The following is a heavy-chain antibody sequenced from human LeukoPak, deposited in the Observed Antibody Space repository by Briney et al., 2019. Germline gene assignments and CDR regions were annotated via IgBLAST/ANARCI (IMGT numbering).Heavy chain of an antibody. Sequence: SSETLSLTCAVSGGSISSSNWWSWVRQPLGKGLEWIGEIYHSGSTNYNPFLKSRVTISVGKSKNQFSLKLSSVTAADTAVYYCARGGKYYDILTGYYIGPNFDYWGQGTLVTVSS. CDR3: ARGGKYYDILTGYYIGPNFDY. D-gene: IGHD3-9*01. J-gene: IGHJ4*02. V-gene: IGHV4-4*02. CDR2: IYHSGST. CDR1: GGSISSSNW.